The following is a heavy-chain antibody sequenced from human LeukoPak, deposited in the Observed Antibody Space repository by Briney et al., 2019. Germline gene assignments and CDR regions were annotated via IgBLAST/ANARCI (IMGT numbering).Heavy chain of an antibody. Sequence: SETLSLTCTVSGGSISSYYWSWIRQPPGKGLEWIGYIYYSGSTNYNPSLKSRVTISVDTSKNQFSLKLSSVTAADTATYYCARDRIIPVGGAFDIWGQGAMVSVSS. CDR3: ARDRIIPVGGAFDI. J-gene: IGHJ3*02. V-gene: IGHV4-59*01. CDR1: GGSISSYY. D-gene: IGHD3-16*01. CDR2: IYYSGST.